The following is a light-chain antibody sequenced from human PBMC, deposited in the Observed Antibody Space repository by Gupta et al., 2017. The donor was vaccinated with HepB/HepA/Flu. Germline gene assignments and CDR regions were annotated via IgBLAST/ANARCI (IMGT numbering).Light chain of an antibody. V-gene: IGKV3-11*01. CDR1: QSVASN. CDR2: DAS. J-gene: IGKJ4*01. CDR3: QQRSNWLT. Sequence: GERATLSCRASQSVASNLAWYQQKPGQAPRLLIYDASDRAPGVPARFSGSGSGTDFTLTISSLEPEDFAVYYWQQRSNWLTFGGGTKVEIK.